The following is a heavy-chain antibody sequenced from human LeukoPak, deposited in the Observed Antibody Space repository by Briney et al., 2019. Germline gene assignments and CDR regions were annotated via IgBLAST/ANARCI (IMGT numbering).Heavy chain of an antibody. V-gene: IGHV4-39*01. D-gene: IGHD3-10*01. CDR1: GGSISSSNYY. J-gene: IGHJ4*02. Sequence: LETLSLTCTVSGGSISSSNYYWSWIRQPPGKELEWIASINYGGTTYYNPSLKSRVTISVDTSKNQFSLRLSSVTAADTAVYFCARYVVFGSGKYYFDYWGQGSLVTVSS. CDR3: ARYVVFGSGKYYFDY. CDR2: INYGGTT.